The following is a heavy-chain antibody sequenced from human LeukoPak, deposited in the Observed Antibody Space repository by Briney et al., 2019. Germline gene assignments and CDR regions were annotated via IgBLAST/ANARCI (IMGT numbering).Heavy chain of an antibody. D-gene: IGHD3-10*01. CDR2: IYYSGST. CDR1: GGSISSYY. V-gene: IGHV4-59*01. CDR3: ARGWLWFVEFDYFDY. J-gene: IGHJ4*02. Sequence: PSETLSLTCTVSGGSISSYYWSWIRQPPGKGLEWIGYIYYSGSTNYNPSLKSRVTISVDTSKNQFSLKLSSVTAADTAVYYCARGWLWFVEFDYFDYWGQGTLVTVSP.